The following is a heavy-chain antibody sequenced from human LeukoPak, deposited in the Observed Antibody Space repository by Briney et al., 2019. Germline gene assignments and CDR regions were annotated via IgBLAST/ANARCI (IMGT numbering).Heavy chain of an antibody. CDR3: QVWFGELLSSGFDY. Sequence: PGGSLRLSCAASGFTFDDYAMHWVRQAPGKGLVWVSRINSDGSSTSYADSVEGRFTISRDNAKNTLYLQMNSLRAEDTAVYYCQVWFGELLSSGFDYWGQGTLVTVSS. CDR1: GFTFDDYA. CDR2: INSDGSST. D-gene: IGHD3-10*01. J-gene: IGHJ4*02. V-gene: IGHV3-74*01.